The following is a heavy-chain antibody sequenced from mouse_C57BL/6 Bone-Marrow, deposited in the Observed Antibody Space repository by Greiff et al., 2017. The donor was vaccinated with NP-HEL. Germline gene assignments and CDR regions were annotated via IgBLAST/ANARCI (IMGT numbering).Heavy chain of an antibody. CDR3: VKARLRGAWFAY. D-gene: IGHD2-4*01. CDR1: GFTFTDYY. CDR2: IRNKANGYTT. J-gene: IGHJ3*01. Sequence: EVKLVESGGGLVQPGASLRLSCAASGFTFTDYYMSWVRQPPGTAPEWLALIRNKANGYTTEYTASVKGRFTISRDNYQNILYLQLNTLRAEDSATYSCVKARLRGAWFAYWGQGTLVTVSA. V-gene: IGHV7-4*01.